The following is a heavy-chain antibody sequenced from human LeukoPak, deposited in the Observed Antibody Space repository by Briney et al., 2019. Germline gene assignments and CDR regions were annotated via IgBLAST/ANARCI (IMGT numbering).Heavy chain of an antibody. J-gene: IGHJ4*02. CDR1: GFIFSKYG. Sequence: GGSLRLSCVASGFIFSKYGMHWVRRAPGRGLEWVAYIQYGESNKYYAASVKGRYTLSRDNSKNTLYLQMNSMRSEDTAVYYCTRGGFYDGHGYDPYDYWGQGPLVTVSS. CDR2: IQYGESNK. D-gene: IGHD3-22*01. V-gene: IGHV3-30*02. CDR3: TRGGFYDGHGYDPYDY.